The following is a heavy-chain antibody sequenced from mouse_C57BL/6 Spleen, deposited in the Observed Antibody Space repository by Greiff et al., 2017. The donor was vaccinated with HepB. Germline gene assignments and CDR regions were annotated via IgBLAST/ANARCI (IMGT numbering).Heavy chain of an antibody. D-gene: IGHD1-1*01. CDR2: IYPGSGST. CDR1: GYTFTSYW. V-gene: IGHV1-55*01. J-gene: IGHJ1*03. Sequence: QVQLQQPGAELVKPGASVKMSCKASGYTFTSYWITWVKQRPGQGLEWIGDIYPGSGSTNYNEKLKSKATLTVDTTSSTAYMQLSSLKSEDSAVYYCSRGAVVVPWYFDVWGTGTTVTVSS. CDR3: SRGAVVVPWYFDV.